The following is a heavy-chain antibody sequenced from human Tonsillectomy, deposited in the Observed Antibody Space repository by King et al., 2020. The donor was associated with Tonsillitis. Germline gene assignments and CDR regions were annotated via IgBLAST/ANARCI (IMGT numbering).Heavy chain of an antibody. D-gene: IGHD3-3*01. V-gene: IGHV3-48*01. CDR3: ARDTLKRTTIFGVVIMNYYYMDV. Sequence: VQLVESGGGLVQPGGYLRLSCAASGFTFSSYSMNWVRQAPGKGLEWVSYINSSSSTIYYADSVKGRFTISRDNAKNSLYLQMNSLRAEDTAVYYCARDTLKRTTIFGVVIMNYYYMDVWGKGTTVTVSS. CDR2: INSSSSTI. CDR1: GFTFSSYS. J-gene: IGHJ6*03.